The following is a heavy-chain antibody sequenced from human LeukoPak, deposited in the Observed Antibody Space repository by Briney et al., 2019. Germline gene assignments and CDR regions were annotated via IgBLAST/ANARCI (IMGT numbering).Heavy chain of an antibody. D-gene: IGHD4-23*01. CDR1: GGSISSYY. Sequence: SETLSLTCTVSGGSISSYYWSWIRQPPGKGLEWIGYIYYSGSTNYNPSLKSRVTISVDTSKNQFSLKPSSVTAADTAVYYCARRGDSTVVTDWFDPWGQGTLVTVSS. CDR3: ARRGDSTVVTDWFDP. V-gene: IGHV4-59*08. J-gene: IGHJ5*02. CDR2: IYYSGST.